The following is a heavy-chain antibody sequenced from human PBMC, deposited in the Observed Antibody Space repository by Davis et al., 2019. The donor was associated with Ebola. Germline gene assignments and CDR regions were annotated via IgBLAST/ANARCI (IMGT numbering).Heavy chain of an antibody. CDR2: ISSSSSYI. Sequence: GESLKISCAVSGFTFSSYWMSWVRQAPGKGLEWVSSISSSSSYIYYADSVKGRFTISRDNAKNSLYLQMNSLRAEDTAVYYCAREYALYYYYMDVWGKGTTVTVSS. J-gene: IGHJ6*03. CDR1: GFTFSSYW. V-gene: IGHV3-21*01. D-gene: IGHD2-2*01. CDR3: AREYALYYYYMDV.